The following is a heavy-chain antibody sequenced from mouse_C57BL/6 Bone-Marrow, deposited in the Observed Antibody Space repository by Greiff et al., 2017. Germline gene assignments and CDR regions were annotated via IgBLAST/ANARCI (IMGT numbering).Heavy chain of an antibody. J-gene: IGHJ2*01. CDR1: GYTFTSYG. Sequence: VQLQQSGAELARPGASVKLSCKASGYTFTSYGISWVKQRTGQGLEWIGEIYPRSGNTYYNEKFKGKATLTADKSSSTAYMELRSLTSEDSAVYFCASGGILYGNYVDYWGKGTTLTVSS. D-gene: IGHD2-1*01. V-gene: IGHV1-81*01. CDR2: IYPRSGNT. CDR3: ASGGILYGNYVDY.